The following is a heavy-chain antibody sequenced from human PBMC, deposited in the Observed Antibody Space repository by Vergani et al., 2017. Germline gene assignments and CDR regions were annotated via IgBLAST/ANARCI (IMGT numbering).Heavy chain of an antibody. J-gene: IGHJ6*02. CDR3: AKRAADPHNYGMDV. CDR1: GFSFSSHA. CDR2: ISNDGSKK. D-gene: IGHD6-25*01. V-gene: IGHV3-30*18. Sequence: QVQLAESGGGRVQPGRSLRLSCAASGFSFSSHAIHWVRQAPGKGLEWVAVISNDGSKKYYADSVKGRFTISRDNSKNTLDLQMNSLRTQDTAVYYCAKRAADPHNYGMDVWGQGTTVTVSS.